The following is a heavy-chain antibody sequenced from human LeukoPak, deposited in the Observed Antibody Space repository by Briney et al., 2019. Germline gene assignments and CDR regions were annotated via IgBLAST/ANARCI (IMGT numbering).Heavy chain of an antibody. Sequence: PSETLSLTCTVSGGSFSTSSYYWGWIRRPPGKGLEWIGRIYYSGSTYYNPSLKSRVTISVDTSKNQFSLKLSSVTAADTAVYYCARLDGVRGVIIIWGQGTLVTVSS. CDR1: GGSFSTSSYY. V-gene: IGHV4-39*01. J-gene: IGHJ4*02. D-gene: IGHD3-10*02. CDR3: ARLDGVRGVIII. CDR2: IYYSGST.